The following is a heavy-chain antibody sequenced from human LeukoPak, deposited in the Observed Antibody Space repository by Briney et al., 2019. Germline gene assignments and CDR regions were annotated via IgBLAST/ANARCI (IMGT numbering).Heavy chain of an antibody. CDR1: GGSISSYY. Sequence: SETLSLTCTVSGGSISSYYWSWIRQPPGKGLEWIGYIYYSGSTNYNPSLKSRVTISVDTSKNQFSLKLSSVTAADTAVYYCARALTYYDSSGFDYWGQGTLVTVSS. CDR2: IYYSGST. D-gene: IGHD3-22*01. CDR3: ARALTYYDSSGFDY. J-gene: IGHJ4*02. V-gene: IGHV4-59*01.